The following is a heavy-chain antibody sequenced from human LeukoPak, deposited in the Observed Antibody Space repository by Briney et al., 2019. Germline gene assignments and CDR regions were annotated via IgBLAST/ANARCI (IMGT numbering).Heavy chain of an antibody. J-gene: IGHJ6*02. CDR3: TSYRGRMDD. CDR1: GFTFSNAW. V-gene: IGHV3-15*01. Sequence: TTGGSLRLSSAASGFTFSNAWMGWVRQAPGKGLEWVGRIKSKNDGGTADYAAPVKGRFTISRDDSNNTLYLQMNSLKTEDTAIYYCTSYRGRMDDWGQGTTVTVSS. D-gene: IGHD1-1*01. CDR2: IKSKNDGGTA.